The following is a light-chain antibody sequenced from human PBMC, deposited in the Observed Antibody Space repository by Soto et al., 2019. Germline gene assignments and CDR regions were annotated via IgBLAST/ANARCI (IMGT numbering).Light chain of an antibody. CDR3: QHYNSYSEA. Sequence: DIRMTQSPSTLSGSVGERVTIAGRASQTISSWLAWYQQKPGKAPKLLIYKASTLKSGVPSRFSGSGSGTEFTLTISSLQPDDFATYYCQHYNSYSEAFGQGTKVDI. CDR1: QTISSW. V-gene: IGKV1-5*03. J-gene: IGKJ1*01. CDR2: KAS.